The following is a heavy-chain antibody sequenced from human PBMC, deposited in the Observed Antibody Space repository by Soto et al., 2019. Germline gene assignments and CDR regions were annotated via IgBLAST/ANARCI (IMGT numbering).Heavy chain of an antibody. CDR3: ARVDSSSSIDY. J-gene: IGHJ4*02. CDR2: IYTSGST. Sequence: SETLSLTCTVSGGSIRGYYWSWIRQPAGKGLEWIGRIYTSGSTNYNPSLKSRVTMSVDTSKNQFSLKLSSVTAADTAVYYCARVDSSSSIDYWGQGTLVTVSS. CDR1: GGSIRGYY. V-gene: IGHV4-4*07. D-gene: IGHD6-13*01.